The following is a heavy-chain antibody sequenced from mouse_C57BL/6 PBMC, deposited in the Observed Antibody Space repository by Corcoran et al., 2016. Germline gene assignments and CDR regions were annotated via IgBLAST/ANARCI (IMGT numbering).Heavy chain of an antibody. CDR3: AGYGNWYFDV. D-gene: IGHD2-1*01. CDR1: GYTFTDYY. J-gene: IGHJ1*03. Sequence: EVQLQQSGPELVKPGASVKISCKASGYTFTDYYMNWVKQSHGKSLEWIGDINPNNGGTSYNQKFKGKATLTVDKSSSTAHMELRSLTSEDSAVYYCAGYGNWYFDVWGTGTTVTVSS. V-gene: IGHV1-26*01. CDR2: INPNNGGT.